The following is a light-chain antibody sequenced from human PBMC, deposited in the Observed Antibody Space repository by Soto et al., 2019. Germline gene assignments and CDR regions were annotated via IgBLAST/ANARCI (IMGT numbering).Light chain of an antibody. J-gene: IGKJ1*01. Sequence: DIVMTQSPDSLAVSLGERATVNCKSSQSLICSSNDKSYLAWYQHKPGQPPKLLIYWASTRESGVPDRFSGSGSGTDFTLTIASLQAEDVAVYYCQQYCSTPRAFGHGTKVEIK. V-gene: IGKV4-1*01. CDR2: WAS. CDR1: QSLICSSNDKSY. CDR3: QQYCSTPRA.